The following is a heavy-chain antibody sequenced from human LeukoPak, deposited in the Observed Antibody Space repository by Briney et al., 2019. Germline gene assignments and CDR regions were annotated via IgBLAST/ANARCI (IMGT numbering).Heavy chain of an antibody. CDR2: ITGSGGNT. Sequence: PGGSLRLSCAASGFTFSSSAMSWVRQVPGKGLEWVSVITGSGGNTYYADSVKGRFTISKDNSKNTVYLQMSSLRVDDTAVHYCAKAASSSWPSYYYGMDVWGQGTTVTVSS. J-gene: IGHJ6*02. CDR1: GFTFSSSA. D-gene: IGHD6-13*01. V-gene: IGHV3-23*01. CDR3: AKAASSSWPSYYYGMDV.